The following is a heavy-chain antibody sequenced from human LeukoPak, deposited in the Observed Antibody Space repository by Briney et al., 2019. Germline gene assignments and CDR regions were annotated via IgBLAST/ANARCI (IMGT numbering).Heavy chain of an antibody. CDR3: ARDGQGGSFSFDP. Sequence: GGSLRLSCAASGFTFSSYAMSWVRQAPGKGLVWVSRINSDGSSTSYADSVKGRFTISRDNAKNTLYLQMNSLRAEDTAVCYCARDGQGGSFSFDPWGQGTLVTVSS. J-gene: IGHJ5*02. D-gene: IGHD2-15*01. V-gene: IGHV3-74*01. CDR1: GFTFSSYA. CDR2: INSDGSST.